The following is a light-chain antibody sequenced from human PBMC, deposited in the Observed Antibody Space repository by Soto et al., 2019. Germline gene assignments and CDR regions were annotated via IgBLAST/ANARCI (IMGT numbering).Light chain of an antibody. Sequence: EIVLTQSPATLSVSPGERVILSCRASQSVDISLAWYQQKPGQAPRLHIYGASTRATDMPGTFSGRGSGTEFTLTITSLRPEDFGVYYCQQYRSWPRTFGQGTKVEIK. V-gene: IGKV3-15*01. J-gene: IGKJ1*01. CDR2: GAS. CDR3: QQYRSWPRT. CDR1: QSVDIS.